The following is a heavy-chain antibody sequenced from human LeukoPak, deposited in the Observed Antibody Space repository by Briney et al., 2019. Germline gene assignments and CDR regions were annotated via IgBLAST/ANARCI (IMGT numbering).Heavy chain of an antibody. CDR1: GGSISSGGYS. CDR2: IYHSGST. CDR3: ARAEVEYDFWSGYYFDY. J-gene: IGHJ4*02. V-gene: IGHV4-30-2*01. D-gene: IGHD3-3*01. Sequence: SQTLSLTCAVSGGSISSGGYSWSWIRQPPGKGLEWIGYIYHSGSTYYNPSLKSRVTISVDRSKNQFSLKLSSVTAADTAVYYCARAEVEYDFWSGYYFDYWGQGTLVTVSS.